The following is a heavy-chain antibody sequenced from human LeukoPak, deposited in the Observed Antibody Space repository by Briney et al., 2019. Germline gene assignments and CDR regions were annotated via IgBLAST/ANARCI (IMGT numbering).Heavy chain of an antibody. J-gene: IGHJ4*02. V-gene: IGHV3-48*03. D-gene: IGHD3-22*01. CDR2: ISSSGSTM. Sequence: GGSLRLSCAASGFAFSSYEMNWVRQAPGKGLEWVSYISSSGSTMYYADSVKGRFTISRDNAKKSMYLQMNSLRAEDTAVYYCAREYGDSSGYFDPRGDYWGQGTLVTVSS. CDR1: GFAFSSYE. CDR3: AREYGDSSGYFDPRGDY.